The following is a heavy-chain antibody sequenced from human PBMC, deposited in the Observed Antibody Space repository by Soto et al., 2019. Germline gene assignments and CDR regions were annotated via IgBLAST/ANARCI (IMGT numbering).Heavy chain of an antibody. CDR2: INPNSGGT. CDR3: ARGGRDCSGGSCYLYYFDY. D-gene: IGHD2-15*01. V-gene: IGHV1-2*02. Sequence: ASVKVSCKASGYTFTGYYMHWVRQAPGQGLEWMGWINPNSGGTNYAQKFQGRVTMTRDTSISTAYMELSRLRSDDTAVYYCARGGRDCSGGSCYLYYFDYWGQGTQVTVSS. CDR1: GYTFTGYY. J-gene: IGHJ4*02.